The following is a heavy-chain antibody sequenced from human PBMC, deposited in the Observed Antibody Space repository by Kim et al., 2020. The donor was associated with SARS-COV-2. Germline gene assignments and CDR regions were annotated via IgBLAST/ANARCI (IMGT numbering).Heavy chain of an antibody. CDR3: ARGIVVVTAILKLNYYYYYGMDV. CDR1: GGSFSGYY. J-gene: IGHJ6*02. CDR2: INHSGST. Sequence: SETLSLTCAVYGGSFSGYYWSWIRQPPGKGLEWIGEINHSGSTNYNPSLKSRVTISVDTSKNQFSLKLSSVTAADTAVYYCARGIVVVTAILKLNYYYYYGMDVWGQGTTVTVSS. D-gene: IGHD2-21*02. V-gene: IGHV4-34*01.